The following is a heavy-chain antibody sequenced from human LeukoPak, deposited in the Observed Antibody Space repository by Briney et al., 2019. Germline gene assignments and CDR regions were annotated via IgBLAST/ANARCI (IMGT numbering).Heavy chain of an antibody. CDR3: ARGVVTYYYGSGSYRFDP. CDR2: IYYSGST. J-gene: IGHJ5*02. CDR1: GGSFSSGSYY. Sequence: SETLSLTCTVSGGSFSSGSYYWSWIRQRQGKGLEWIVYIYYSGSTNYNPSLKSRVTISVDTSKNQFSLKLSSVTAADTAVYYCARGVVTYYYGSGSYRFDPWGQGTLVTVSS. V-gene: IGHV4-61*01. D-gene: IGHD3-10*01.